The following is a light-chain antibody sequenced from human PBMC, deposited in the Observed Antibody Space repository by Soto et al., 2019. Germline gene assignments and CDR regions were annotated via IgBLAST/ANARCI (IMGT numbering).Light chain of an antibody. CDR3: QQSYSTLYT. CDR2: AAS. V-gene: IGKV1-39*01. CDR1: QSISSY. J-gene: IGKJ2*01. Sequence: DIQMTQSPSSLSASVGDRVTITCRASQSISSYLNWYQQKPGKAPKLLIYAASSLQSGVPSRFSGSGSGTDFTLTTSSLQPADFATYDCQQSYSTLYTFGKGTKLEIK.